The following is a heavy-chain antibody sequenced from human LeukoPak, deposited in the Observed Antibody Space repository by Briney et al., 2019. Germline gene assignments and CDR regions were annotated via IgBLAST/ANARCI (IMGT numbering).Heavy chain of an antibody. Sequence: PGGSLRLSCAASGFTFSSYAMSWVRQAPGKGLEWVANIKQDGSEKYYVDSVKGRFTISRDNAKNSLYLQMNSLRAEDTAVYYCARGIVVVPAAKTGWFDPWGQGTLVTVSS. V-gene: IGHV3-7*01. CDR2: IKQDGSEK. CDR1: GFTFSSYA. CDR3: ARGIVVVPAAKTGWFDP. J-gene: IGHJ5*02. D-gene: IGHD2-2*01.